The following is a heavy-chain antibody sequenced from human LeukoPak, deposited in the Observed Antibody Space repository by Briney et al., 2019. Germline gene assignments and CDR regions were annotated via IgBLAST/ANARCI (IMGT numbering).Heavy chain of an antibody. Sequence: GGSLRLSCVASGFTFSTYGMSWVRQAPGKGLEWVSAISGDGDTTDYADSVKGRFTISRDNSKNTLYLQMNSLRAEDTAVYYCAKEGVAAADFDYWGQGTLVTVSS. V-gene: IGHV3-23*01. J-gene: IGHJ4*02. CDR3: AKEGVAAADFDY. CDR1: GFTFSTYG. CDR2: ISGDGDTT. D-gene: IGHD6-13*01.